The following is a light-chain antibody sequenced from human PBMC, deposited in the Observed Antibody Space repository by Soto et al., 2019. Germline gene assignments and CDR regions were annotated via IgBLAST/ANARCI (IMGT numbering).Light chain of an antibody. V-gene: IGKV3D-15*01. J-gene: IGKJ5*01. CDR3: QQHNQWPIT. Sequence: IVMTQSPATLSVSPGERASLSWRASQSAGNFLAWYQQKPGQAPRLLIYYISTRATGIPARFSGSGSGTEFTLTINSLQSEDSAVYYCQQHNQWPITFGQGTRLEIK. CDR1: QSAGNF. CDR2: YIS.